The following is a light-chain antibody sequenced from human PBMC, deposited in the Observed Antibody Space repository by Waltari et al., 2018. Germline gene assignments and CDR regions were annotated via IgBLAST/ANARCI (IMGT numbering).Light chain of an antibody. J-gene: IGKJ1*01. CDR1: QGISNS. CDR3: QQYYSTPKWT. CDR2: AAS. V-gene: IGKV1-NL1*01. Sequence: DIQMTQSPSSLSASVGDRVTITCRASQGISNSLAWYQQKPGKAPKLLLYAASRLESGVPSRFSGSGSGTDYTLTISSLQPEDFATYYCQQYYSTPKWTFDQGTKVEIK.